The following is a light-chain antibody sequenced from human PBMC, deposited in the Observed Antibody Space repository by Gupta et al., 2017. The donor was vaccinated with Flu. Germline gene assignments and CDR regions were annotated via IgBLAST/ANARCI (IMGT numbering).Light chain of an antibody. J-gene: IGKJ1*01. CDR2: NVS. Sequence: VTLVQPASSASRSSLGLVYSDGNTYLHWFQQRPGQSPRRLIYNVSKRESGVPDRFSGSGSGTDFTLRISRVEAEDVGVYYCMQGAHWPWAFGQGTKVEIK. V-gene: IGKV2-30*01. CDR1: LGLVYSDGNTY. CDR3: MQGAHWPWA.